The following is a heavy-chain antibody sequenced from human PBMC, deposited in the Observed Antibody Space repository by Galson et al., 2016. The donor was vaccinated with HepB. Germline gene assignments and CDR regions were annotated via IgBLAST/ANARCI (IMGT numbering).Heavy chain of an antibody. V-gene: IGHV3-30*03. J-gene: IGHJ6*02. CDR3: ARDYGHSNVVVIGYVMDV. CDR2: ISYDGHIK. Sequence: LRLSCAASGFTFSGYGIHWVRQAPGKGLEWVAVISYDGHIKHYADSVKGRFTISRDNSQNTLYLQLNSLTAADTAIYFCARDYGHSNVVVIGYVMDVWGQGTTVTVSS. D-gene: IGHD2-2*01. CDR1: GFTFSGYG.